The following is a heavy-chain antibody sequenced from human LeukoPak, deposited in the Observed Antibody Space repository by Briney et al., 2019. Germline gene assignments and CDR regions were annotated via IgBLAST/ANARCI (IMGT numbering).Heavy chain of an antibody. CDR1: GGSFSGYY. D-gene: IGHD1-26*01. J-gene: IGHJ5*02. CDR3: ARAGGSYHNWFDP. Sequence: PSETLSLTCAVYGGSFSGYYWSWIRQPPGKGLEWIGYIYYSGSTNYNPSLKSRVTISVDTSKNQFSLKLSSVTAADTAVYYCARAGGSYHNWFDPWGQGTLVTVSS. CDR2: IYYSGST. V-gene: IGHV4-59*01.